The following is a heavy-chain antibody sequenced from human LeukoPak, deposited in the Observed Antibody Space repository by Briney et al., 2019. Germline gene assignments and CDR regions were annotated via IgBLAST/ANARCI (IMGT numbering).Heavy chain of an antibody. V-gene: IGHV3-23*01. CDR2: ISGSGGST. CDR3: AKDPTYSSSWSY. Sequence: PGGSLRLSYAASGFTFSSYAMSWVRQAPGKGLEWVSAISGSGGSTYYADSVKGRFTISRDNSKNTLYLQMNSLRAEDTAVYYCAKDPTYSSSWSYWGQGTLVTVSS. D-gene: IGHD6-13*01. CDR1: GFTFSSYA. J-gene: IGHJ4*02.